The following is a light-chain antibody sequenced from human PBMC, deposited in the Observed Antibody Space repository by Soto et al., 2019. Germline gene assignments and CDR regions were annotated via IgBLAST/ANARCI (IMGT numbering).Light chain of an antibody. CDR2: AAS. CDR3: QQSYSTPRP. V-gene: IGKV1-39*01. CDR1: QSISSY. Sequence: DIQMTQSPSSQSASVGDRVTITCRASQSISSYLNWYQQKPGKAPKLLIYAASSLQSGVPSRFSGSGSGTDFTLTISSLQPEDFATYYCQQSYSTPRPFGQGTRLEI. J-gene: IGKJ5*01.